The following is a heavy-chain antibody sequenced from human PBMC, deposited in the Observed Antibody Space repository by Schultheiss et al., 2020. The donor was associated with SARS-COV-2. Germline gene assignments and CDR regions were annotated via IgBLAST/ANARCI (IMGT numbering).Heavy chain of an antibody. J-gene: IGHJ4*02. V-gene: IGHV4-59*12. D-gene: IGHD6-25*01. CDR3: GRDGGYGSGSYYFDY. CDR1: GGSISSYY. Sequence: SETLSLTCTVSGGSISSYYWSWIRQPPGKGLEWIGYIYYSGSTYYNPSLKSRVTISVDKSKNQFSLKLNSVTAADTAVYYCGRDGGYGSGSYYFDYWGQGTLVTVSS. CDR2: IYYSGST.